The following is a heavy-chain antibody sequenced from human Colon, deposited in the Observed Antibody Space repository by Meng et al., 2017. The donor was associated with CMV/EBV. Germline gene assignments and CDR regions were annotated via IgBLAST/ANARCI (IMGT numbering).Heavy chain of an antibody. CDR3: ARDVASDGWYNDD. Sequence: SETLSLTCTVSGDSLRDHYWSWIRQPPGKGLEWMGSIYYSGSATYSPSLKSRITISVDTSKKQFSLKLTSVTAADTAIYYCARDVASDGWYNDDWGQGTLVTVSS. V-gene: IGHV4-59*11. D-gene: IGHD6-19*01. CDR1: GDSLRDHY. CDR2: IYYSGSA. J-gene: IGHJ4*02.